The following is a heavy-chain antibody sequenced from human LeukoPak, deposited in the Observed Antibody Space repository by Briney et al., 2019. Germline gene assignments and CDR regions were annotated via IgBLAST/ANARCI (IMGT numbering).Heavy chain of an antibody. D-gene: IGHD3-22*01. CDR3: ARGSDSSGYSTFAY. J-gene: IGHJ4*02. Sequence: SETLSLTCIVSGGSISSYYWSWIRQPPGKGLEWIGYIYYSGSTNYNPSLKSRVTISVDTSKNQFSLKLSSVTAADTAVYYCARGSDSSGYSTFAYWGQGTLVTVSS. V-gene: IGHV4-59*01. CDR2: IYYSGST. CDR1: GGSISSYY.